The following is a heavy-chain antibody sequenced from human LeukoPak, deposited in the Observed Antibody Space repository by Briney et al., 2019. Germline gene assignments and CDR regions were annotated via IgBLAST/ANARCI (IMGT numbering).Heavy chain of an antibody. CDR1: GFTFSNYA. V-gene: IGHV3-23*01. CDR3: AKFYYYDSSGSYTPFDY. J-gene: IGHJ4*02. CDR2: ISGSGATT. Sequence: GGSLRLSCAASGFTFSNYAMSWVRQAPGKGLEWVSAISGSGATTYYADSVKGRFTISRDSSKNTLYLQMNSLRAEDTAVYYCAKFYYYDSSGSYTPFDYWGQGTLVTVSS. D-gene: IGHD3-22*01.